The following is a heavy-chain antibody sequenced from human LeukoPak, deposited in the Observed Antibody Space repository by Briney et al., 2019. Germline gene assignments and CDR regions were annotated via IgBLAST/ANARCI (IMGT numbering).Heavy chain of an antibody. V-gene: IGHV4-61*02. CDR1: GGSISSGSYY. D-gene: IGHD3-22*01. CDR3: ARDYPTRKGLNWFDP. CDR2: IYTSGST. J-gene: IGHJ5*02. Sequence: SQTLSLTCTVSGGSISSGSYYWSWIRQPAGKGLEWIGRIYTSGSTNYNPSLKSRVTISVDTSRNQFSLKLSSVTAADTAVYYCARDYPTRKGLNWFDPWGQGTLVTVSS.